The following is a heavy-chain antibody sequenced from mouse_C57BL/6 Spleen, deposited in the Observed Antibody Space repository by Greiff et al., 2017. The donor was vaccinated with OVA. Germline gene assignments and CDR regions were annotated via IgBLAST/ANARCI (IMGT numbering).Heavy chain of an antibody. CDR1: GYTFTSYW. V-gene: IGHV1-69*01. Sequence: QVQLQQPGAELVMPGASVKLSCKASGYTFTSYWMHWVKQRPGQGLEWIGEIAPSDSYTNYNQKFKGKSTLTVDKSSSTTYMQLSSLTSEDSAVDYCARKTGSSDRYFDVWGTGTTVTVSS. J-gene: IGHJ1*03. D-gene: IGHD1-1*01. CDR3: ARKTGSSDRYFDV. CDR2: IAPSDSYT.